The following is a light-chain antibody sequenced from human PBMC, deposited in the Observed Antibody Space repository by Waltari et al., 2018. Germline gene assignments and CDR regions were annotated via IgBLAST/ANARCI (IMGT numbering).Light chain of an antibody. Sequence: QSALTQPPSVSGAPGQRVPITCPGSGSNIRAGYDVHWFHQFPGTVPKLLLAGNNNRPSGVPDRFAASKPGTSASLAITGLQAEDEADYYCQSYDRSLSVVFGGGTKLTVL. J-gene: IGLJ2*01. V-gene: IGLV1-40*01. CDR2: GNN. CDR3: QSYDRSLSVV. CDR1: GSNIRAGYD.